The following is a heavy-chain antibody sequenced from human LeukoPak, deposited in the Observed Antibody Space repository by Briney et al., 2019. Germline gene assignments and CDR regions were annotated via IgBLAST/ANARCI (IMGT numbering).Heavy chain of an antibody. CDR3: ARAAVPWAYCGGDCQSWFDP. CDR2: IYYSGSA. CDR1: GFTFSDYY. Sequence: LRLSCAASGFTFSDYYMSWIRQPPGKGLEWIGDIYYSGSAYYNPSLKSRLTISVDTSKNQFSLNLSSVTAADTAVYYCARAAVPWAYCGGDCQSWFDPWGQGTLVTVSS. J-gene: IGHJ5*02. V-gene: IGHV4-31*02. D-gene: IGHD2-21*02.